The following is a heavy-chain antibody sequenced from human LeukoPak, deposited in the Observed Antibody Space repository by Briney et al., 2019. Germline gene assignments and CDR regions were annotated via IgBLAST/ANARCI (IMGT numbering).Heavy chain of an antibody. J-gene: IGHJ4*02. V-gene: IGHV3-21*01. CDR2: ISGSSSYI. CDR3: ARDSSGYHSYFDY. D-gene: IGHD3-22*01. CDR1: GFTFSSYS. Sequence: GGSLRLSCAASGFTFSSYSMNWVRQAPGKGLEWVSSISGSSSYIYYADSVKGRFTISRDNAKNSLYLQMNSLRAEDTAVYYCARDSSGYHSYFDYWGQGTLVTVSS.